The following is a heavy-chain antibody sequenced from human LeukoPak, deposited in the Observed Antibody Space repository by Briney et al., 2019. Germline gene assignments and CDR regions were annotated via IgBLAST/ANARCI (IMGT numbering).Heavy chain of an antibody. J-gene: IGHJ6*02. Sequence: ASVKVSCKASGGTFSSYAISWVRQAPGQGLEWMGGIIPIFGTANYAQKFQGRVTITADESTSTAYMELSSLRSGDTAVYYCAITDLDKEGYCSGGSCSGSVNSYYYYGMDVWGQGTTVTVSS. V-gene: IGHV1-69*01. CDR3: AITDLDKEGYCSGGSCSGSVNSYYYYGMDV. CDR2: IIPIFGTA. CDR1: GGTFSSYA. D-gene: IGHD2-15*01.